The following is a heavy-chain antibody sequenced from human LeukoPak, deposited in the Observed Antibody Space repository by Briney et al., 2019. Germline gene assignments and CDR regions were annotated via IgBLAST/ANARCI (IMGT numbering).Heavy chain of an antibody. CDR3: ARGLFRAVAGLFDY. CDR1: GGSISSYY. V-gene: IGHV4-4*07. J-gene: IGHJ4*02. D-gene: IGHD6-19*01. Sequence: SETLSLTCTVSGGSISSYYWSWIRQPAGKGLEWIGRIYTSGSTNYNPSLKSRVTISVDTSKNQFSLKLSSVTAADTAVYYCARGLFRAVAGLFDYWGQGTLVTVSS. CDR2: IYTSGST.